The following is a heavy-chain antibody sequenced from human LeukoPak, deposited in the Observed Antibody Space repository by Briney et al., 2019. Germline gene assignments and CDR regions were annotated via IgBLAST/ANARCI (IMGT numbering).Heavy chain of an antibody. D-gene: IGHD2-2*01. CDR1: GGSFSGYY. CDR3: ARGPYCSSTSCQREYFQH. Sequence: SETLSLTCAVYGGSFSGYYWSWIRQPPGKGLEWIGEINHSGSTNYNPSLKSRVTISVDTSKNQFSLKLSSVTAADTAVYYCARGPYCSSTSCQREYFQHWGQGTLVTVSS. CDR2: INHSGST. V-gene: IGHV4-34*01. J-gene: IGHJ1*01.